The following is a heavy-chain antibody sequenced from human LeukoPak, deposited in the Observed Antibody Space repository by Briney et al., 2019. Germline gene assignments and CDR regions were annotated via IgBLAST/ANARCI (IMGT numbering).Heavy chain of an antibody. CDR3: AKGGWLDD. Sequence: GGSLRLSCAASGFTFNIYVMSWVRRAPGKGLEWLSAISAGGHSTFFADSVKGRFTISRDNSKNTLFLQMDNLRAEDTAVYYCAKGGWLDDWGQGTLVTVSS. J-gene: IGHJ4*02. CDR1: GFTFNIYV. V-gene: IGHV3-23*01. CDR2: ISAGGHST.